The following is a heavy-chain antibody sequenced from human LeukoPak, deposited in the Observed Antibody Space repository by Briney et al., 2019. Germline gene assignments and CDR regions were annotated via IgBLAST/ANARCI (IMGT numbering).Heavy chain of an antibody. CDR2: IYYFGST. CDR3: ARARNFDWPSCDY. D-gene: IGHD3-9*01. Sequence: SETLSLTCTVSGGSISSYYWSWIRQPPGKGLEWIGYIYYFGSTNYNPSLKSRVTISVDTSKNQFSLKLSSVPAADTAVYYCARARNFDWPSCDYWGQGTLVTVSS. J-gene: IGHJ4*02. V-gene: IGHV4-59*01. CDR1: GGSISSYY.